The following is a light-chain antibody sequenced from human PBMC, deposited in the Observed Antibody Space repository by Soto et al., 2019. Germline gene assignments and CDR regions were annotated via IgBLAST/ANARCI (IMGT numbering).Light chain of an antibody. CDR2: GAS. CDR1: QSISTTF. Sequence: EVVLTQSPGTLSLSPGERTTLSCTSSQSISTTFLTWYQQKPGQAPRLLIYGASNRATGIPDRFSGSGSGTDFTLTISRLEPDDFAVYYCLLYGSSLWGTFGPGTKVDV. CDR3: LLYGSSLWGT. V-gene: IGKV3-20*01. J-gene: IGKJ3*01.